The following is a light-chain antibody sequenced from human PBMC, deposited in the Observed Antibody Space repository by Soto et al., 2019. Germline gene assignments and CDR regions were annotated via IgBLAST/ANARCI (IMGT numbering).Light chain of an antibody. CDR2: KAS. J-gene: IGKJ1*01. V-gene: IGKV1-5*03. CDR1: QSISNW. Sequence: DIQMTQSPSTLSASVGDRVTITCRSSQSISNWLAWYQQKPGKAPKLLSYKASSLESGVPSRFSGSGSGTEVTLTIRNLQPDDFATYYCQQYNIFSTCGQGTKVEI. CDR3: QQYNIFST.